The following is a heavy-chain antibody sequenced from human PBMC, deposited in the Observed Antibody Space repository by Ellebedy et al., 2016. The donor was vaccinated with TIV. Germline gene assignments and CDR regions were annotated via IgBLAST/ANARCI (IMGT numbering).Heavy chain of an antibody. Sequence: AASVKVSCKASGYTFTTYGISWVRQPPGQGLEWMGWISAYYGDTNYAQKFQGRVTLTADKSTSTAYMELRSLSSDDTAVYYCAREDTAMVTAPGAFDIWGQGTMVTVSS. CDR2: ISAYYGDT. CDR3: AREDTAMVTAPGAFDI. CDR1: GYTFTTYG. V-gene: IGHV1-18*01. D-gene: IGHD5-18*01. J-gene: IGHJ3*02.